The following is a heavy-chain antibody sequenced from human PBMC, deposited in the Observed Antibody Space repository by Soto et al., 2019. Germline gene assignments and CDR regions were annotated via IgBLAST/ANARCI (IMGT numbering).Heavy chain of an antibody. Sequence: GGSLRLSCAASGFTFSSYAMSWVRQAPGKGLEWVSAISGSGGSTYYADSVKGRFTISRDNSKNTLYLQMNSLRAEDTAVYYCAKDTLGYCSGGSCYSAYYYYGMDVWGQGTTVTVSS. CDR1: GFTFSSYA. D-gene: IGHD2-15*01. CDR3: AKDTLGYCSGGSCYSAYYYYGMDV. CDR2: ISGSGGST. J-gene: IGHJ6*02. V-gene: IGHV3-23*01.